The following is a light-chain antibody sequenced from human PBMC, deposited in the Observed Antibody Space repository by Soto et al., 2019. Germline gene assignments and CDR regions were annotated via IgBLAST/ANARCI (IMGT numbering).Light chain of an antibody. CDR3: SSWKSVSTYV. CDR2: DVN. Sequence: QSVLTQPASVSGSPGQSITISCAGTSSDVGAYNYVSWYQHHPGKAPKLMIYDVNNRPSGDSNRFSGSKSGNTASLTISGLQADDEADYYCSSWKSVSTYVFGRVTVVTV. CDR1: SSDVGAYNY. J-gene: IGLJ1*01. V-gene: IGLV2-14*03.